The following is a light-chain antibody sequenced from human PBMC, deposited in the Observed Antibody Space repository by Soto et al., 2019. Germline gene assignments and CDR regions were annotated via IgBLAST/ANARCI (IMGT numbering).Light chain of an antibody. CDR1: SSDVGAYNY. CDR3: CSYAGTYSYV. Sequence: ALTQPRSVSGSPGQSVTISCTGTSSDVGAYNYVSWYQQHPGKAPKFLIYDVSKRPSGVPDRFSGSKSDNTASLTISGLQAEDEADYYCCSYAGTYSYVFGTGTKVTVL. J-gene: IGLJ1*01. CDR2: DVS. V-gene: IGLV2-11*01.